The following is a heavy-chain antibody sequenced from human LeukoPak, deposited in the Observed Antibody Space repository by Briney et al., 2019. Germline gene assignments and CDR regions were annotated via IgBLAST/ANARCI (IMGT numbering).Heavy chain of an antibody. CDR2: INHSGST. D-gene: IGHD1-1*01. Sequence: SETLSLTCAVYGGSFSGYYWSWIRQPPGNGLEWIGEINHSGSTNYNPSLKSRVTISVDTSKNQFSLKLSSVTAADTAVYYCARVGGDDGDYWGQGTLVTVSS. J-gene: IGHJ4*02. V-gene: IGHV4-34*01. CDR1: GGSFSGYY. CDR3: ARVGGDDGDY.